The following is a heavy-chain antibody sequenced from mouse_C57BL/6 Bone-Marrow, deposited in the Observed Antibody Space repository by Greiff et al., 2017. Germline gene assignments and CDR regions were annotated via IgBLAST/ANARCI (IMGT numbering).Heavy chain of an antibody. J-gene: IGHJ4*01. V-gene: IGHV1-55*01. D-gene: IGHD2-4*01. CDR3: ARIYDYAYYDAMDY. Sequence: QVQLQQPGAELVKPGASVKMSCKASGYTFTSYWITWVKQRPGQGLEWIGDIYPGSGSTNYNEKFKSKATLTVDTSSSTAYMQLSSLTSEDSAVYYCARIYDYAYYDAMDYWGQGTSVTVSS. CDR2: IYPGSGST. CDR1: GYTFTSYW.